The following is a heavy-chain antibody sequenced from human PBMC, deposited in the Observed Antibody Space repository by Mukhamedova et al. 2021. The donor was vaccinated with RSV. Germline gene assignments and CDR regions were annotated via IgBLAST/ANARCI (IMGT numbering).Heavy chain of an antibody. J-gene: IGHJ4*02. CDR2: INPSGGGT. Sequence: IRQAPGQGLEWMGVINPSGGGTNYAQKSQGRVTMTRDTSTSTVYMELSSLTSDDTAVYFFPRFSRSAGYPAYWGKGTLVTASS. CDR3: PRFSRSAGYPAY. D-gene: IGHD6-19*01. V-gene: IGHV1-46*01.